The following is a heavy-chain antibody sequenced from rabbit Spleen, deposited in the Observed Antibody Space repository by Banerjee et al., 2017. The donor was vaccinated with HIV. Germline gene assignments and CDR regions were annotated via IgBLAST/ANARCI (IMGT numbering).Heavy chain of an antibody. CDR3: ARDTGGSYFAL. Sequence: QSLEESGGDLVKPGASLTLTCIASGVSFSSGYYVSWVRQAPGKGLEWIGCIGTGSGTTWFANWAKGRFTISKTSSTTVTLQLNSLTVADTATYFCARDTGGSYFALWGQGTLVTVS. CDR1: GVSFSSGYY. V-gene: IGHV1S40*01. J-gene: IGHJ3*01. CDR2: IGTGSGTT. D-gene: IGHD8-1*01.